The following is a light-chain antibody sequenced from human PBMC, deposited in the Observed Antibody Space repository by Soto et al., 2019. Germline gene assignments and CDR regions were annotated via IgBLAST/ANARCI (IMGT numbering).Light chain of an antibody. Sequence: QPVLTQPASVSGSPGQSITISCTGTSSDVGGYNSVSWYQQHPGKAPKLMIYDVSNRPSGVSNRFSGSKSGNTASLTISGLQAEDEADYYCSSYTSRSTLVFGGGTQLTVL. CDR3: SSYTSRSTLV. CDR2: DVS. V-gene: IGLV2-14*01. CDR1: SSDVGGYNS. J-gene: IGLJ2*01.